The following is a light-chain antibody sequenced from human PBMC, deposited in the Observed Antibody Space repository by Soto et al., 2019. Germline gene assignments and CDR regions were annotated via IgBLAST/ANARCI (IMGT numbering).Light chain of an antibody. CDR3: SSYSDSITRV. CDR2: EVT. J-gene: IGLJ1*01. Sequence: QSVLTQPASVSGSPGQSITISCTGTSSDVGGYTYVSWYQQHPGKAPKLMIYEVTNRPSGVSNRFSGSKSGNMASLTISGLQAEDEADYYCSSYSDSITRVFGTGTKLTVL. V-gene: IGLV2-14*01. CDR1: SSDVGGYTY.